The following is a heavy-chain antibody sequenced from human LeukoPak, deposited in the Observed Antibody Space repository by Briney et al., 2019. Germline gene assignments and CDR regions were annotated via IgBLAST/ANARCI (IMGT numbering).Heavy chain of an antibody. CDR3: ARVRYSGNMRTGYYFDY. D-gene: IGHD3-10*01. Sequence: PSETLSLTCTVPGGSISSYYWSWIRQPAGKGLEWIGRIYTSGSTNYNPSLKSRVTMSVDTSKNQFSLKLSSVTAADTAVYYCARVRYSGNMRTGYYFDYWGQGTLVTVSS. J-gene: IGHJ4*02. CDR2: IYTSGST. CDR1: GGSISSYY. V-gene: IGHV4-4*07.